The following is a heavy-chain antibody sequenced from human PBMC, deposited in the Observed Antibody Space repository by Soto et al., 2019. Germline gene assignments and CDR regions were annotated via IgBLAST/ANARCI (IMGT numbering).Heavy chain of an antibody. CDR2: IYHSGST. J-gene: IGHJ6*02. CDR3: ARAHYGSYGNGMDV. D-gene: IGHD4-4*01. Sequence: QLQLQESGSGLVKPSQTLSLTCAVSGGSISSGGYSWSWIRQPPGKGLEWIGYIYHSGSTYYNPSLRCRVTIAAHRPKTQFSLRLSPVPAAATPLYSCARAHYGSYGNGMDVRGQATTGSVSS. V-gene: IGHV4-30-2*01. CDR1: GGSISSGGYS.